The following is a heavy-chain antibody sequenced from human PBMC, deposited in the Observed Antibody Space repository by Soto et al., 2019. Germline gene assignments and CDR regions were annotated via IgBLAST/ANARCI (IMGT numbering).Heavy chain of an antibody. CDR1: GFTFSSYG. D-gene: IGHD6-19*01. J-gene: IGHJ6*02. V-gene: IGHV3-33*01. CDR3: ARDRGRSSGPSMDV. Sequence: GGSLRLSCAASGFTFSSYGMHWVRQAPGKGLEWVAVIWYDGSNKYYADSVKGRFTISRDNSKNTLYLQMNSLRAEDTAVYYCARDRGRSSGPSMDVWGQGTTVTVSS. CDR2: IWYDGSNK.